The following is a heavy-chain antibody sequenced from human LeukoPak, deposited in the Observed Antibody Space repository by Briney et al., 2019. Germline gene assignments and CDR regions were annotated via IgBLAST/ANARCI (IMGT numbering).Heavy chain of an antibody. V-gene: IGHV1-69*05. J-gene: IGHJ4*02. CDR1: GGTFSSYA. D-gene: IGHD3-22*01. Sequence: ASVKVSCKASGGTFSSYAISWVRQAPGQGLEWMGGIIPIFGTANYAQKFQGRVTITTDESTSTAYMELSSLRSEDTAVYYCARDRFPYYDSSGYYFDYWGQGTLVTVSS. CDR2: IIPIFGTA. CDR3: ARDRFPYYDSSGYYFDY.